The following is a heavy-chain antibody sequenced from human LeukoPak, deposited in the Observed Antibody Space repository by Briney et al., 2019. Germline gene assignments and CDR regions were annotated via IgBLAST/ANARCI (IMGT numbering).Heavy chain of an antibody. D-gene: IGHD3-22*01. CDR3: TRERDYYDNSGYYYSYFDS. Sequence: KSSQTLSLTCTVSGGSISSGGYYWSWIRQHPGKGLEWIGYISKTGKTFSNLSLKSRVTISVDTSKNQFSLKLTSVTAADTAVYFCTRERDYYDNSGYYYSYFDSWGQGTLVTVSS. J-gene: IGHJ4*02. CDR1: GGSISSGGYY. V-gene: IGHV4-31*03. CDR2: ISKTGKT.